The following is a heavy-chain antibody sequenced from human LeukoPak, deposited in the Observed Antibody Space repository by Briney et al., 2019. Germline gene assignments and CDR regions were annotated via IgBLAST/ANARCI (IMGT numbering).Heavy chain of an antibody. D-gene: IGHD2-15*01. J-gene: IGHJ4*02. CDR1: GASISSSSYY. CDR2: IYFSGST. V-gene: IGHV4-39*01. CDR3: ERHPSAVVDAVWFFDY. Sequence: PSETLSLTCTVSGASISSSSYYWGWIRQPPGKGLEWIGSIYFSGSTYYNPSLKSPVTMSIDTSKNQFSLRLCSVTAADTDVYYCERHPSAVVDAVWFFDYWGQGTLVTVSS.